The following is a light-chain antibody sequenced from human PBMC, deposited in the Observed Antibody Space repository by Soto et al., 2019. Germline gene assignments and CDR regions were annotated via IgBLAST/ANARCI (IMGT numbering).Light chain of an antibody. V-gene: IGLV7-46*01. CDR2: DTS. Sequence: QTVVTQEPSLTVSPGGTVTLTCGSTXXDVTNGRWPYWFQQRPGQVPRTLIHDTSNKHSWTPARFSGSLLGGKAALTLSGAQPEDEAAYYCLLFYDGVAVFGGGTQLTVL. CDR1: XXDVTNGRW. J-gene: IGLJ7*01. CDR3: LLFYDGVAV.